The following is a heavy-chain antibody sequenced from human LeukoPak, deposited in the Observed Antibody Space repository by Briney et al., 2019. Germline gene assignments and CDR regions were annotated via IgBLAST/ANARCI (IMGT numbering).Heavy chain of an antibody. Sequence: GASVKVSCKASGYTFTSYDINWVRQATGQGLEWMGWMNPNSDNSGYAQRFQGRVTMTRNTSISTAYMELSSLRSEDTAVYFCARGPISSGSYYDFYYNYGMDVWGQGTTVTVSS. D-gene: IGHD3-10*01. CDR2: MNPNSDNS. CDR3: ARGPISSGSYYDFYYNYGMDV. J-gene: IGHJ6*02. CDR1: GYTFTSYD. V-gene: IGHV1-8*01.